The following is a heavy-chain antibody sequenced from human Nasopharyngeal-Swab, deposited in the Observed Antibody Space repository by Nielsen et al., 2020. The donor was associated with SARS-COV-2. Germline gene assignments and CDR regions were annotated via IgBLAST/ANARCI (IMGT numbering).Heavy chain of an antibody. J-gene: IGHJ6*02. CDR3: ARGQWLVPGVISYGMDV. V-gene: IGHV4-31*03. Sequence: LRLSCTVSGGSISSGGYYWSWIRQHPGKGLEWIGYIYYSGSTYYNPSLKSRVTISVDTSKNQFSLKLSSVTAADTAVYYCARGQWLVPGVISYGMDVWGQGTTVTVSS. D-gene: IGHD6-19*01. CDR2: IYYSGST. CDR1: GGSISSGGYY.